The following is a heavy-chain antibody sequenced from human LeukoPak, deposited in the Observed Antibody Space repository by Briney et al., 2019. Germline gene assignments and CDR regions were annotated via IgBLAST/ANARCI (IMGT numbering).Heavy chain of an antibody. CDR2: IIPIFGAA. D-gene: IGHD3-9*01. J-gene: IGHJ4*02. V-gene: IGHV1-69*13. Sequence: AASVTVSCKASGGTFISYAISWVRQAPGQGLEWMGGIIPIFGAANYAQKFQGRVTITADESTSTAYMELSSLRSEDTAVYYCARVGEYYDILTGYGYWGQGTLVTVSS. CDR1: GGTFISYA. CDR3: ARVGEYYDILTGYGY.